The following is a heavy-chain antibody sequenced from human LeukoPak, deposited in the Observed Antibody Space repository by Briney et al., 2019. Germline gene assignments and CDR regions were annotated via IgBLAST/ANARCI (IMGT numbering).Heavy chain of an antibody. CDR3: ARVGYYGSGTGGHFDY. J-gene: IGHJ4*02. CDR2: ISAYNGNT. CDR1: GYTFTSYG. D-gene: IGHD3-10*01. Sequence: ASVKVSCKASGYTFTSYGISWVRQAPGQGLEWMGWISAYNGNTNYAQKLQGRVTMTTGTSTSTAYMELRSLRSDDTAVYYCARVGYYGSGTGGHFDYWGQGTLVTVSS. V-gene: IGHV1-18*01.